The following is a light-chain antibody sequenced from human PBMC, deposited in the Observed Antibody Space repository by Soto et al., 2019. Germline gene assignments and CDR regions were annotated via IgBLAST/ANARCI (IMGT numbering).Light chain of an antibody. V-gene: IGKV1-5*03. CDR2: KAS. CDR3: QQYNSFIWT. CDR1: QTISSW. J-gene: IGKJ1*01. Sequence: DLQMTQSPSTLSASVGDRVTIICRASQTISSWLAWYQQKGGKAPKLLISKASILDSGVPSRFSGSGSGTEFNLTISSLQPEDFATYYCQQYNSFIWTFGQGTKVDIK.